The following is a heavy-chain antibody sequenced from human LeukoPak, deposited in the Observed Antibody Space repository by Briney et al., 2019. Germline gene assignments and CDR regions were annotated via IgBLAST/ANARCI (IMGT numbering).Heavy chain of an antibody. CDR3: ARLYGSASYNFDN. D-gene: IGHD3-10*01. CDR1: GFTFSSYW. Sequence: PGGSLRLSCVASGFTFSSYWMGWVRQAPGQGLEWVANIKSDRSEKYYADSVMGRFIISRDNAENLVYLHMTDLRGEDTAMYYCARLYGSASYNFDNWGQGTLVTVSA. V-gene: IGHV3-7*01. CDR2: IKSDRSEK. J-gene: IGHJ4*02.